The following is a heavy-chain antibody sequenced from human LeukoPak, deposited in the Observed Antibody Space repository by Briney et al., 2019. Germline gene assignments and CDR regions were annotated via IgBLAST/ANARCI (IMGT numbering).Heavy chain of an antibody. V-gene: IGHV4-4*07. CDR3: ARSDRVMVRGVNSPYFDY. Sequence: SETLSLTCTVSGGSISSYYWSWIRQPAGKGLEWIGRIYTSGSTNYNPSLKSRVTMSVDTSKNQFSQKLSSVTAADTAVYYCARSDRVMVRGVNSPYFDYWGQGTLVTVSS. D-gene: IGHD3-10*01. CDR2: IYTSGST. CDR1: GGSISSYY. J-gene: IGHJ4*02.